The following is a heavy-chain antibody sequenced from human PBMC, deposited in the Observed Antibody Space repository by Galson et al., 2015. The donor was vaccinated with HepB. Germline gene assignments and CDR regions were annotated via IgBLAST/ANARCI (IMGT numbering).Heavy chain of an antibody. V-gene: IGHV4-34*01. CDR2: INHRGST. Sequence: LSLTCGVSGGSFIENYWSWIRQPPGKGLEWIGEINHRGSTNVNPSLESRLTMSVDTSKNQISLKLRSVTAEDTAVYFCARIHRGQPLVFDYWGQGSLVTVSS. CDR3: ARIHRGQPLVFDY. J-gene: IGHJ4*02. CDR1: GGSFIENY. D-gene: IGHD5-24*01.